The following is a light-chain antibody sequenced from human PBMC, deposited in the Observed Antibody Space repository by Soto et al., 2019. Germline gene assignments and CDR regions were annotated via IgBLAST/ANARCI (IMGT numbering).Light chain of an antibody. CDR2: DAS. V-gene: IGKV1-5*01. CDR3: QQYTNTNNPWM. CDR1: QTISTW. J-gene: IGKJ1*01. Sequence: DIQVTKSKPTLSASVGDRVTITCRASQTISTWMAWYQQKPGKAPKLLVYDASTLQSGVASRFSGSGSGTEFTLIISGLQPDDSATYYCQQYTNTNNPWMLGQGAKVDI.